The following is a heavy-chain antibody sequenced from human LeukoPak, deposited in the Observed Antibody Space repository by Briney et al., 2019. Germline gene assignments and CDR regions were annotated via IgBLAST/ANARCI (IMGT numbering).Heavy chain of an antibody. CDR3: ARVNERYCSGGSCYCLDY. V-gene: IGHV4-59*11. Sequence: SETLSLTCTVSGGSISSHFWSWIRQPPGKGLEWIGYIYYSGSTNFNPSLKSRVAISVDTSKNQFSLKVSSVTAAETAGFYCARVNERYCSGGSCYCLDYWGQGTLVTVSS. J-gene: IGHJ4*02. D-gene: IGHD2-15*01. CDR1: GGSISSHF. CDR2: IYYSGST.